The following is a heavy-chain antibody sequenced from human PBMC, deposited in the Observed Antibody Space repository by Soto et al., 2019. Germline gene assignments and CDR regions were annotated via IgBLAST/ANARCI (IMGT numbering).Heavy chain of an antibody. CDR1: GFNFNTYG. J-gene: IGHJ6*02. D-gene: IGHD2-15*01. CDR2: IKQDGSEK. CDR3: ARDRNVVVPAAIPYVDV. Sequence: GGSLRLSCAASGFNFNTYGMGWVRQAPGKGLEWVADIKQDGSEKYYGDSVRGRFTISRDNANNSLYLHMNSVRAEDTAVYFCARDRNVVVPAAIPYVDVWGQGAKVTVSS. V-gene: IGHV3-7*03.